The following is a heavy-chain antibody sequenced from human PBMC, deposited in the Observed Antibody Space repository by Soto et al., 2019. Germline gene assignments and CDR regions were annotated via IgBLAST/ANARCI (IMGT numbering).Heavy chain of an antibody. CDR1: GFTFSSYW. CDR3: ARLGELSNLDC. J-gene: IGHJ4*02. V-gene: IGHV3-74*01. D-gene: IGHD3-16*02. CDR2: INSDGSST. Sequence: GWSLRLSCAASGFTFSSYWMHWVRQAPGKGLVWVSLINSDGSSTSYADSVNGRFTISRDNAKNTLYLKINSLRPVDTVVYYWARLGELSNLDCWGQGTLATVSS.